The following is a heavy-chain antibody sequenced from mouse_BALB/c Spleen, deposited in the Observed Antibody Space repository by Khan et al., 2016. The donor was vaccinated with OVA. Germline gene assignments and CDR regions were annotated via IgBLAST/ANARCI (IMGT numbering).Heavy chain of an antibody. D-gene: IGHD2-4*01. CDR1: GYTFTTYY. Sequence: QVQLQQSGPELVKPGASVRISCKATGYTFTTYYIHWVKQRPGQGLEWIGWIYPGNVNTKYNEKFKGKATLTADKSSSTASMQLSSLTSEDSAVXLYARDDYFVGDAMDYWGQGTSVTVSS. CDR3: ARDDYFVGDAMDY. J-gene: IGHJ4*01. CDR2: IYPGNVNT. V-gene: IGHV1S56*01.